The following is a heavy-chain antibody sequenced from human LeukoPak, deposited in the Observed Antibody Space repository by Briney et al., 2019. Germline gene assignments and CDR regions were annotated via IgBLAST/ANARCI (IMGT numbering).Heavy chain of an antibody. CDR3: ASHQYGSGSYYHDY. J-gene: IGHJ4*02. CDR2: ISTTGST. CDR1: GGSINNPNYY. D-gene: IGHD3-10*01. V-gene: IGHV4-61*02. Sequence: SQTPSLTCTVSGGSINNPNYYWSWIRQPAGKGLEWIGRISTTGSTSYGPSLKSRVIISIDTSKNQFSLRLSSATAADTAVYYCASHQYGSGSYYHDYWGQGALVTVSS.